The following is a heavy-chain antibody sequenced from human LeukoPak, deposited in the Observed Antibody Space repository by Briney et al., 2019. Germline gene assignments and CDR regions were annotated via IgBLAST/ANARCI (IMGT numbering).Heavy chain of an antibody. CDR1: GGSVSIRNYY. Sequence: PSETLSLTCTVSGGSVSIRNYYWSWIRQPPGKGLEWIGYMYYSGSTNYDPSLKSRVTISVDTSKNQFSLKLRSVTAADTAVYYCARGRNYDSGGYRTYYFDYWGQGTLVTVSS. D-gene: IGHD3-22*01. V-gene: IGHV4-61*01. CDR2: MYYSGST. CDR3: ARGRNYDSGGYRTYYFDY. J-gene: IGHJ4*02.